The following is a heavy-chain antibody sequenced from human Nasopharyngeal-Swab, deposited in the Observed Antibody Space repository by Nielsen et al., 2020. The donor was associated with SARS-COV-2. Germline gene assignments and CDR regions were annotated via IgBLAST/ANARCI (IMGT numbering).Heavy chain of an antibody. CDR2: IKQDGSEK. J-gene: IGHJ6*04. D-gene: IGHD3-9*01. Sequence: VRQAPGKGLEWGANIKQDGSEKYYVDSVKGRFTISRDKAKNSLYLQMNSLRAEDTAVYYCARVSRYYDILTGYYAEDGMDVWGKGTTVTVSS. V-gene: IGHV3-7*01. CDR3: ARVSRYYDILTGYYAEDGMDV.